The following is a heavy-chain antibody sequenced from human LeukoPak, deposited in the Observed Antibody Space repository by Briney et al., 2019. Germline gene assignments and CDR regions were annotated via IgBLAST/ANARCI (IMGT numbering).Heavy chain of an antibody. CDR2: ISYDGSNK. J-gene: IGHJ4*02. CDR1: GFTLSSYG. V-gene: IGHV3-30*03. CDR3: ARDYCSITSCYDY. D-gene: IGHD2-2*01. Sequence: GGSLRLSSAASGFTLSSYGMNWVRQAPGKGLEWVAVISYDGSNKYYADSVKGRFTISRDNSKNTLYLQMNSLRAEDTAVYYCARDYCSITSCYDYWGQGTLVTVSS.